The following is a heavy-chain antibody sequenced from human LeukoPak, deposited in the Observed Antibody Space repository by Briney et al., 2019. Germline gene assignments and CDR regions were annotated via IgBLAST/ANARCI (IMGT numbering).Heavy chain of an antibody. CDR2: ISSSGSTI. CDR1: GFTFSSYE. Sequence: GGSLRLSCAASGFTFSSYEMNWVRQAPGKGLEWVSYISSSGSTIYYADSVKGRFTISRDNAKNSLYLQMNSLRDEDTAVYYCARERQMGATPFDYWGQGSLVTVSS. V-gene: IGHV3-48*03. CDR3: ARERQMGATPFDY. J-gene: IGHJ4*02. D-gene: IGHD1-26*01.